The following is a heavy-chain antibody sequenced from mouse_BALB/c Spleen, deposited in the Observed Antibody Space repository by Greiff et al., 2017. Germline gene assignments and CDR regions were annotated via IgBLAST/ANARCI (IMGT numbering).Heavy chain of an antibody. CDR1: GFTFSSYG. J-gene: IGHJ2*01. V-gene: IGHV5-6*02. Sequence: DVKLVESGGDLVKPGGSLKLSCAASGFTFSSYGMSWVRQTPDKRLEWVATISSGGSYTYYPDSVKGRFTISRDNAKNTLYLQMSSLKSEDTAMYYCARHGDGNYYFDYWGQGTTLTVSS. D-gene: IGHD2-1*01. CDR2: ISSGGSYT. CDR3: ARHGDGNYYFDY.